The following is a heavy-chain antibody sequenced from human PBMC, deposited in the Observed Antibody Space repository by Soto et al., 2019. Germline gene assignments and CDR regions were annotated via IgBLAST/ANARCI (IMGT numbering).Heavy chain of an antibody. CDR1: GYSFTTYW. CDR3: ARLPYNSVYYYGMDV. CDR2: IYPGDSDT. Sequence: PGESRKISCKGFGYSFTTYWIGWVRQMPGKGLEWKGIIYPGDSDTRYSPSFQGQVTISADKSISTAYLQWSSLKASDTAMYYCARLPYNSVYYYGMDVWGQGTTVTVSS. D-gene: IGHD1-20*01. J-gene: IGHJ6*02. V-gene: IGHV5-51*01.